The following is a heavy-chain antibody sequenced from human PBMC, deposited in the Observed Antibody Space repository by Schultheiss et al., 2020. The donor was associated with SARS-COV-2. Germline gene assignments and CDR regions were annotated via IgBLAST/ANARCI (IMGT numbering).Heavy chain of an antibody. CDR2: INPSGGST. Sequence: ASVKVSCKASGYTFTSYYMHWVRQAPGQGLEWMGIINPSGGSTSYAQKFQGRVTMTTDTSTSTAYMELRSLRSDDTAVYYCAREKYPGIAVAGPGRDYWGQGTLVTVSS. D-gene: IGHD6-19*01. CDR1: GYTFTSYY. CDR3: AREKYPGIAVAGPGRDY. J-gene: IGHJ4*02. V-gene: IGHV1-46*01.